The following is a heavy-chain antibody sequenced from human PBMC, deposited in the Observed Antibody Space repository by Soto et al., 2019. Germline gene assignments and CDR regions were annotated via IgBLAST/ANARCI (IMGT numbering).Heavy chain of an antibody. CDR3: AAGYSGYDLDPFDY. V-gene: IGHV4-59*01. CDR1: GGSISSYY. Sequence: QVQLQESGPGLVKPSETLSLTCTVSGGSISSYYWSWIRQPPGKGLEWIGYIYYSGSTNYNPSLKSRGTISVDTSKNPFALKLSSVTAADTAVYYCAAGYSGYDLDPFDYWGQGTLVTVSS. CDR2: IYYSGST. J-gene: IGHJ4*02. D-gene: IGHD5-12*01.